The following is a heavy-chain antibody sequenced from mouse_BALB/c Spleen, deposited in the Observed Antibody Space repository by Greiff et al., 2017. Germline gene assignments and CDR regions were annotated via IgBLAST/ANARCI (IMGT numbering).Heavy chain of an antibody. CDR3: ARYRGNYDYAMDY. V-gene: IGHV3-8*02. J-gene: IGHJ4*01. D-gene: IGHD2-1*01. Sequence: EVKLVESGPSLVKPSQTLSLTCSVTGDSITSGYWNWIRKFPGNKLEYMGYISYSGSTYYNPSLKSRISITRDTSKNQYYLQLNSVTTEDTATYYCARYRGNYDYAMDYWGQGTSVTVSS. CDR2: ISYSGST. CDR1: GDSITSGY.